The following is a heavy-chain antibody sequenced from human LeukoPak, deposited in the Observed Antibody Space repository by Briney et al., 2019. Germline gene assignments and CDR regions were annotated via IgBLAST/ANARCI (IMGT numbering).Heavy chain of an antibody. V-gene: IGHV3-23*01. J-gene: IGHJ5*02. D-gene: IGHD3-3*01. CDR3: AKGNYDFWSGYYKA. CDR2: ISGSGGST. Sequence: GGSLRLSCVASGFTFSSYAMSWVRQAPGKGLEWVSAISGSGGSTYYADSVKGRFTISRDNSKNTLYLQMNSLRAEDTAVYYCAKGNYDFWSGYYKAWGQGTLVTVSS. CDR1: GFTFSSYA.